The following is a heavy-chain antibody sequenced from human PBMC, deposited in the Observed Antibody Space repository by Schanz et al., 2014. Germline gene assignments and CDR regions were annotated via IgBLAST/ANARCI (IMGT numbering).Heavy chain of an antibody. CDR2: IGGSGDST. J-gene: IGHJ6*02. CDR1: GFGFDDYA. Sequence: EVQLVESGGGVVRPGGSLRLSCAASGFGFDDYAMSWVRQAPGKGLEWVSGIGGSGDSTHYADSVKGRFTISRDNSKNTLHLQMNSLRVEDTAVYYCAKDDTQVNGMDVWGQGTTVTVSS. CDR3: AKDDTQVNGMDV. V-gene: IGHV3-23*04.